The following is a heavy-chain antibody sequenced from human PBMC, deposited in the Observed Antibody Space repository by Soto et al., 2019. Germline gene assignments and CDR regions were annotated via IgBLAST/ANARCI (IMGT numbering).Heavy chain of an antibody. CDR3: ARDSAALNWFDP. Sequence: EVQLVESGGGLVQPGGSLRLSCAASGFTFSSYSMNLVRQAPGKGLEWISYISSSSSTIYYADSVKGRFTISRDHAKNSLYLQMHSLRDEDTAVYYCARDSAALNWFDPWGQGTLVTVSS. CDR2: ISSSSSTI. CDR1: GFTFSSYS. V-gene: IGHV3-48*02. D-gene: IGHD2-2*01. J-gene: IGHJ5*02.